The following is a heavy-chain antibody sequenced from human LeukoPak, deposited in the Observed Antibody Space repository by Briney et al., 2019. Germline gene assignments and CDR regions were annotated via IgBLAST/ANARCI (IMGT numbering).Heavy chain of an antibody. CDR1: GFAFSSYE. Sequence: GGSLRLSCAASGFAFSSYEMNWVRQAPGKGLEWVSYISSSGSTIYYADSVKGRFTISRGNAKNSLYLQMNSLRAEDTAVYYCARRPLWLYGAFDIWGQGTMVTVSS. J-gene: IGHJ3*02. D-gene: IGHD2-2*02. CDR2: ISSSGSTI. V-gene: IGHV3-48*03. CDR3: ARRPLWLYGAFDI.